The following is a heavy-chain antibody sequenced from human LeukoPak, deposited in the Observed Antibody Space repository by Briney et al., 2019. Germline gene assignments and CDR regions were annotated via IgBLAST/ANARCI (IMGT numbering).Heavy chain of an antibody. J-gene: IGHJ4*02. Sequence: GGSLRLSCAASGFTLSSYWMHWVRQAPGKGLVWVSRINSDGSSTTYADSVKGRFTISRDNAKNTPYLQMNSLRAEDTSVYYCARIASHSSSWYDGGYWGQGTLVTASS. CDR3: ARIASHSSSWYDGGY. CDR2: INSDGSST. D-gene: IGHD6-13*01. CDR1: GFTLSSYW. V-gene: IGHV3-74*01.